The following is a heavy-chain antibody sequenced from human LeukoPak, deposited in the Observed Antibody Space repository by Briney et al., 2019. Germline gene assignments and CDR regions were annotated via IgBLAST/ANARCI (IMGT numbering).Heavy chain of an antibody. Sequence: ASVKVSCKASGYTFTGNYMHWVRQAPGQGLEWMGWINPNSGGTNYAQKFQGRVTMTRDTSISTAYMELSRLRSDDTAVYYCARGAWVQLTPENYWGQGTLVTVSS. J-gene: IGHJ4*02. CDR3: ARGAWVQLTPENY. CDR1: GYTFTGNY. V-gene: IGHV1-2*02. CDR2: INPNSGGT. D-gene: IGHD5-18*01.